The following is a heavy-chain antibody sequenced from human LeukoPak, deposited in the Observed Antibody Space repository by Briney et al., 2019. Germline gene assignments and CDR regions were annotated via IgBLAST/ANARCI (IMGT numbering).Heavy chain of an antibody. CDR3: ANRLTTGYFDY. V-gene: IGHV4-34*01. CDR1: GGSFSGYY. D-gene: IGHD4-4*01. J-gene: IGHJ4*02. Sequence: SGTLSLTCAVYGGSFSGYYWSWIRQPPGKGLEWIGEINHSGSTNYNPSLKSRVTISVDTSKNQFSLKLSSVTAADTAVYYCANRLTTGYFDYWGQGTLVTVSS. CDR2: INHSGST.